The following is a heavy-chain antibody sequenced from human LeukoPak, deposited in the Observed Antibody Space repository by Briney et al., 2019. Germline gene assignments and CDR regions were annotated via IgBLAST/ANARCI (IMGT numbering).Heavy chain of an antibody. D-gene: IGHD3-16*01. CDR3: SRGSGYYFDY. CDR1: ESSFSNYW. J-gene: IGHJ4*02. V-gene: IGHV5-51*01. Sequence: GESLQISCKGSESSFSNYWIGWVRQVPGKGLEWMGIIYPGDSDTRYSPSFQGQVTISAAKSISTAYLQWSSLKPSATVIYYCSRGSGYYFDYWRQGTLVTVSS. CDR2: IYPGDSDT.